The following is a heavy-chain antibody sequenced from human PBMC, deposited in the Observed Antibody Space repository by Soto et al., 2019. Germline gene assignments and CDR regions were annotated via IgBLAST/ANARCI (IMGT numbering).Heavy chain of an antibody. J-gene: IGHJ4*02. CDR2: IYSNDHK. CDR1: GFSFSPDGVG. CDR3: AHRLRVGTVTDGFDF. D-gene: IGHD2-21*02. V-gene: IGHV2-5*01. Sequence: SGPTLVNPTQTLPLTCTFSGFSFSPDGVGVGWIRQPPGKALEWLAVIYSNDHKRYSPSLKTRVSITKDTSKSQVVLTMTNMDPADTATYFCAHRLRVGTVTDGFDFWGQGILVTVSS.